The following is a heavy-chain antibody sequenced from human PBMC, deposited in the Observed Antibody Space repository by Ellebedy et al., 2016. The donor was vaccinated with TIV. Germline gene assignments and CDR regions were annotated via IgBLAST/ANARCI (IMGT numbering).Heavy chain of an antibody. CDR1: GGSIGNYY. CDR3: ASLPDTAMVQVDY. CDR2: SHYSGAS. J-gene: IGHJ4*02. Sequence: SETLSLTCTVSGGSIGNYYWNWIRQSPGKGLEWIGYSHYSGASNYNPSLESRVTVTVDTSKNQFSLKLSSVTAADTAVYYCASLPDTAMVQVDYWGQGTLVTVSS. V-gene: IGHV4-59*01. D-gene: IGHD5-18*01.